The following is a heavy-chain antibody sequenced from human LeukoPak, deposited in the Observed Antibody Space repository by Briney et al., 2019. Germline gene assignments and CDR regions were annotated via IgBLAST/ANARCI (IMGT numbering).Heavy chain of an antibody. CDR2: IIPIFGTA. D-gene: IGHD3-10*01. CDR3: ARTVLQYYYGSGSYYQPLDY. CDR1: GYTFTSYG. Sequence: SVNVSCKASGYTFTSYGISWVRQAPGQGLEWMGGIIPIFGTANYAQKFQGRVTITADESTSTAYMELSSLRSEDTAVYYCARTVLQYYYGSGSYYQPLDYWGQGTLVTVSS. J-gene: IGHJ4*02. V-gene: IGHV1-69*13.